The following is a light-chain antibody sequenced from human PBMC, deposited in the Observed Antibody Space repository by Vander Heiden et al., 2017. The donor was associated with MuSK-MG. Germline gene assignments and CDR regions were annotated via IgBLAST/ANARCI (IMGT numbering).Light chain of an antibody. CDR1: TSNIGSST. CDR2: KDN. Sequence: QSVLTQPPSASGTPGQRVTIFCSGSTSNIGSSTVYWYQQFPGTAPKPLIYKDNQRPSGVPDRFSGSKSGTSASLAISGLRSEDEADYFCAAWDASLTAYVFGTGTKVSVL. CDR3: AAWDASLTAYV. J-gene: IGLJ1*01. V-gene: IGLV1-47*01.